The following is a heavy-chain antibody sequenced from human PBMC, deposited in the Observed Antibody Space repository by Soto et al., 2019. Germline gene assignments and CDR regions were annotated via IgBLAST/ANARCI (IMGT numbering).Heavy chain of an antibody. J-gene: IGHJ5*02. CDR2: IYPGDSDT. CDR1: GYSFTSYW. Sequence: PGESLKISCKGSGYSFTSYWIGWVRQMPGKGLEWMGIIYPGDSDTRYSPSFQGQVTISADKSISTAYLQWSSLKASDTAMYYCARRLPVYSSRRNNWFDPWGQGTLVTVSS. CDR3: ARRLPVYSSRRNNWFDP. V-gene: IGHV5-51*01. D-gene: IGHD6-13*01.